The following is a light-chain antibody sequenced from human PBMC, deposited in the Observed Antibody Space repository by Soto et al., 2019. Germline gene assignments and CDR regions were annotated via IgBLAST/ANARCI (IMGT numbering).Light chain of an antibody. CDR3: QQYFVWPRT. J-gene: IGKJ1*01. Sequence: EVVMTQSPATLYVSPGERATLSCWASQSVATHLAWYQQKPGLAPRILIYGSSTRATGIPARFSGSGAGTEFTLTISSLQSEDFAVYYCQQYFVWPRTFGQGTKVEIK. CDR2: GSS. V-gene: IGKV3-15*01. CDR1: QSVATH.